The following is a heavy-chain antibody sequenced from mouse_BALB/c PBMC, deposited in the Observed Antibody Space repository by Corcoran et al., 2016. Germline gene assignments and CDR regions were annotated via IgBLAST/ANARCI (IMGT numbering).Heavy chain of an antibody. Sequence: QVQLQQSGAELVRPGTSVKVSCKASGYAFTNYLIEWVKQRPGQGLEWIGVINPGSGGTNYNEKFKGKATLTADKSSSTAYMQLSSLTSDDSAVYFCARPVVARYAMDYWGQGTSVTVSS. J-gene: IGHJ4*01. D-gene: IGHD1-1*01. CDR2: INPGSGGT. V-gene: IGHV1-54*01. CDR3: ARPVVARYAMDY. CDR1: GYAFTNYL.